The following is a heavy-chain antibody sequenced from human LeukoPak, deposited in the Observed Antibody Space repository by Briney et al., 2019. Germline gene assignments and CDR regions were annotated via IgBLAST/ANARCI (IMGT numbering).Heavy chain of an antibody. V-gene: IGHV1-2*02. D-gene: IGHD3-10*01. J-gene: IGHJ4*02. Sequence: GASVKVSCKASGYMFTANYIHWVRQAPGQGLGWMGWINPNSGGTNYAQNFQGVVTMTRDTSLSTVYMELGRLRYDDTAVYYCARGKANGSGSYDYWGPGSLVTVSS. CDR3: ARGKANGSGSYDY. CDR1: GYMFTANY. CDR2: INPNSGGT.